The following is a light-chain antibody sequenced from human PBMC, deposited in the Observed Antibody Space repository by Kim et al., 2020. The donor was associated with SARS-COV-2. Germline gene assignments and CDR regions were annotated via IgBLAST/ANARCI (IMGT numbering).Light chain of an antibody. Sequence: GKTARITRGGNNIGSKSVHWYQQKPGQAPVLVIYYDSDRPSGIPERFSGSNSGNTATLTISRVEAGDEADYYCQVWDSSSDHPGVVFGGGTQLTV. CDR1: NIGSKS. V-gene: IGLV3-21*04. CDR3: QVWDSSSDHPGVV. J-gene: IGLJ2*01. CDR2: YDS.